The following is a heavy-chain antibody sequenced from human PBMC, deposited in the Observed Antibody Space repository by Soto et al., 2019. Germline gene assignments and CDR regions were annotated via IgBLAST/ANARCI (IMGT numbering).Heavy chain of an antibody. Sequence: SETLSLTCTVSGGSISSYYWSWIRQPPGKGLEWIGYIYYSGSTNYNPSLKSRVTISVETSKNQFSLKLSSVTAADTAVYYCARGHYDFWSGYSALFDPWGQGTLVTVSS. V-gene: IGHV4-59*08. CDR3: ARGHYDFWSGYSALFDP. J-gene: IGHJ5*02. CDR1: GGSISSYY. D-gene: IGHD3-3*01. CDR2: IYYSGST.